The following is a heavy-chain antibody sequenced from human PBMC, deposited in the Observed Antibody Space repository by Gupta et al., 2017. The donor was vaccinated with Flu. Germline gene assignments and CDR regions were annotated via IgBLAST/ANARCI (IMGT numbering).Heavy chain of an antibody. CDR2: SKYDGSSK. J-gene: IGHJ6*02. Sequence: EQVVESGGGVVQPGRSLRLSCSASGFSFRNYGMYWVRQAPGKGLERGAVSKYDGSSKKNAYAGYGKFRISRDNDRNTLSLYIKSLSIEVEAVYYYAKACKGNGNRVGLHVWGPGTSVTVSS. CDR1: GFSFRNYG. CDR3: AKACKGNGNRVGLHV. V-gene: IGHV3-30*18. D-gene: IGHD1-14*01.